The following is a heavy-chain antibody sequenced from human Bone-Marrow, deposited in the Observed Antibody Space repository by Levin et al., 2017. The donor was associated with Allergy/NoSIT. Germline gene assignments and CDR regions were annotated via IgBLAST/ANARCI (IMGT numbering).Heavy chain of an antibody. CDR3: ARDVFRFAADYVSSGYYYRYSDY. V-gene: IGHV3-11*01. Sequence: GESLKISCAASGFTVSDHYMSWIRQAPGRGLEWISYISQSGNTIFHAGSVKGRFTISRDNAKNSLFLQMNSLRVEDTALYYCARDVFRFAADYVSSGYYYRYSDYWGQGALVTVSS. CDR1: GFTVSDHY. D-gene: IGHD3-22*01. J-gene: IGHJ4*02. CDR2: ISQSGNTI.